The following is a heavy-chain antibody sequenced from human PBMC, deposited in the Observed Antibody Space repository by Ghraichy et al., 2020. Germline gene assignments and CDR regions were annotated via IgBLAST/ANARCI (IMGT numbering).Heavy chain of an antibody. V-gene: IGHV3-53*01. Sequence: GGSLRLSCAASGFTVSRNYMSWVRQAPGKGLEWVAVIYTGGNTYYADSVKGRFTISRDDSKNTLYLQMNSLRAEDTAVYFCARGFEGATPFDYWGQGTLVTVSS. J-gene: IGHJ4*02. CDR3: ARGFEGATPFDY. CDR2: IYTGGNT. D-gene: IGHD1-26*01. CDR1: GFTVSRNY.